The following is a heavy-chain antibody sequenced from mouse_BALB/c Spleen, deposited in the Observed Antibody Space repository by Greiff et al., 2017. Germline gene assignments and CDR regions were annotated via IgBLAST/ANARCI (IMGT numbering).Heavy chain of an antibody. CDR3: ARDQEYGNPWFAY. CDR2: IWAGGST. J-gene: IGHJ3*01. CDR1: GFSLTSYG. V-gene: IGHV2-9*02. D-gene: IGHD2-10*02. Sequence: VKLVESGPGLVAPSQSLSITCTVSGFSLTSYGVHWVRQPPGKGLEWLGVIWAGGSTNYNSALMSRLSISKDNSKSQVFLKMNSLQTDDTAMYYCARDQEYGNPWFAYWGQGTLVTVSA.